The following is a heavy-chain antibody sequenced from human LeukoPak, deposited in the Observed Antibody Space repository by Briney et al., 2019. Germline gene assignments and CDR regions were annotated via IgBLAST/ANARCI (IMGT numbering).Heavy chain of an antibody. CDR2: IHTSGMV. V-gene: IGHV4-31*03. D-gene: IGHD3-22*01. CDR1: GASFSSGDQY. Sequence: SQTQSLTCTVSGASFSSGDQYWNWIRQSPGKGLEWIASIHTSGMVYNNPSLVSRVTISIDTSTNLFSLKLNSVTAADTAVYFCARGLDSRKLGYWGQGTLVTVSS. CDR3: ARGLDSRKLGY. J-gene: IGHJ4*02.